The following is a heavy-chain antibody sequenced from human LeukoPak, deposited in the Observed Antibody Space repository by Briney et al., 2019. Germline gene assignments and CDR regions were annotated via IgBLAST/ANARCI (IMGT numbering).Heavy chain of an antibody. J-gene: IGHJ3*02. CDR3: ARRMVNYVWGSYRYDAFDI. Sequence: SETLSLTCAVSGYSITSGYYWGWIRQPPGKGLEWIGSIYHSGSTYYNPSLKRRVTISVDTSKNQFSLKLSSVTAADTAVYYCARRMVNYVWGSYRYDAFDIWGQGTMVTVSS. CDR1: GYSITSGYY. D-gene: IGHD3-16*02. V-gene: IGHV4-38-2*01. CDR2: IYHSGST.